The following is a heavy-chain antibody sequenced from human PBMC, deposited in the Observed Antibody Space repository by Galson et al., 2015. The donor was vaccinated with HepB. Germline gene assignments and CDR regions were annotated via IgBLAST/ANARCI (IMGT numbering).Heavy chain of an antibody. CDR1: GYTFTGYF. J-gene: IGHJ2*01. V-gene: IGHV1-2*02. Sequence: SVKVSCKASGYTFTGYFIHWVRQAPGQGLQWMGWISPNSGDAKYSENFQGRITMTTDTSITTAYMELSRLRSDDTAVYYCARDAECFRSSCHQGYFDLWGRGTLVTVSS. CDR2: ISPNSGDA. CDR3: ARDAECFRSSCHQGYFDL. D-gene: IGHD6-13*01.